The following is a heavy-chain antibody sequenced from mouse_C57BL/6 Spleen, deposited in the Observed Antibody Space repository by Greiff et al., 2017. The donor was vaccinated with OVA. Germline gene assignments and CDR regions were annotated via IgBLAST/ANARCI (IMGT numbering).Heavy chain of an antibody. V-gene: IGHV1-4*01. CDR3: ARSGTAIGFGY. Sequence: VQLQQSGAELARPGASVKMSCKASGYTFTSYTMHWVKQRPGQGLEWIGYLNPSSGYTKYNQKFKDKATLTADKSSSTAYMQLSSLTSEASAVYYCARSGTAIGFGYWGQGTTRTVSS. J-gene: IGHJ2*01. CDR1: GYTFTSYT. CDR2: LNPSSGYT. D-gene: IGHD1-2*01.